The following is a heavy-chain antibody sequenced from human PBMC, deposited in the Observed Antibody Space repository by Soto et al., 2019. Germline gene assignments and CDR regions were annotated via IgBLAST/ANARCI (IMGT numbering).Heavy chain of an antibody. CDR1: GYRFTSYG. J-gene: IGHJ6*02. V-gene: IGHV1-18*01. D-gene: IGHD2-2*03. CDR3: AMVDVDVTPSPQDV. CDR2: INAYNGNT. Sequence: QVQLVQSGAEVKNPGASVKVSCKASGYRFTSYGIGWVRQAPGQGLEWMGWINAYNGNTNYAQNLQGRVTLTTDTATSTAYMELSSLRSNDTAVYYCAMVDVDVTPSPQDVWGQGTTVTVSS.